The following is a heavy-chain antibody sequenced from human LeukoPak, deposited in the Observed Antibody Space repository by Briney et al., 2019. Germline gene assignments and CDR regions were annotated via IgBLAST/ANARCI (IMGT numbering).Heavy chain of an antibody. CDR1: GFTFSSLW. D-gene: IGHD5-12*01. CDR3: AKGAYDYIEMGYFDY. J-gene: IGHJ4*02. CDR2: IKQDGSDQ. V-gene: IGHV3-7*03. Sequence: GGSLRLSCAASGFTFSSLWMTWVRQAPGKGPEWVANIKQDGSDQYYVDSVKGRFTISRDNAKNSVSLQMNSLKAEDMAVYYCAKGAYDYIEMGYFDYWGQGTLVTVSS.